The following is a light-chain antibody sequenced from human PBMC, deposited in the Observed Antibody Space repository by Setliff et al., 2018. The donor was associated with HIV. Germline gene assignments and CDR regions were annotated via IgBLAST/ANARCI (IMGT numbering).Light chain of an antibody. J-gene: IGLJ1*01. Sequence: QSALAQPASVSGSPGQSITISCTGTSGDVGRYNLVSWYQQQPGKPPKLMIYQASKRPSGVSNRFPGSKSGNTASLTISGLQAEDEADYYCCSNTGSNTYVFGSGTKVTVL. CDR3: CSNTGSNTYV. CDR2: QAS. V-gene: IGLV2-23*01. CDR1: SGDVGRYNL.